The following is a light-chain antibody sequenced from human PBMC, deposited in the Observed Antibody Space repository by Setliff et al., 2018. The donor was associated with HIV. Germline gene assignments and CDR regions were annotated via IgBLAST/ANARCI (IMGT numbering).Light chain of an antibody. V-gene: IGLV2-11*01. Sequence: QSVLTQPASVSGSPGQSITVSCTGTSSDVGGYNYVSWYQYHPGKAPKLMIYDVTKRPSGVPDRFSGSKSANAASLTISGLQAEDEADYYCCSSAGTYTSFFVFGTGTKVTVL. CDR2: DVT. CDR1: SSDVGGYNY. CDR3: CSSAGTYTSFFV. J-gene: IGLJ1*01.